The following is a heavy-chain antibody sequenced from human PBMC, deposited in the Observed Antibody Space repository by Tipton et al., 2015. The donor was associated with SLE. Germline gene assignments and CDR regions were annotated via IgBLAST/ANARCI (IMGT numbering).Heavy chain of an antibody. V-gene: IGHV4-34*01. J-gene: IGHJ4*02. CDR3: ARDPKRYARDSVNY. CDR1: GGAFSGYY. Sequence: TLSLTCAVYGGAFSGYYWSWIRPSPGKGLEWIGEINHSGGTNSNPSLKSRVTISVDTSKTQFSLKLSSVTAADTAVYYCARDPKRYARDSVNYWGQGTLVTVSS. D-gene: IGHD2-21*02. CDR2: INHSGGT.